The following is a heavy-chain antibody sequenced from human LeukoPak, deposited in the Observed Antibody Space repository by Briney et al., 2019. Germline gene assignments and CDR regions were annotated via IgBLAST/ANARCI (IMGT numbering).Heavy chain of an antibody. V-gene: IGHV3-43*02. CDR2: VGGNGVNT. CDR1: GFTFDNFA. Sequence: GGSLRLSCAASGFTFDNFAMHWVRQTPGKGLEWVSLVGGNGVNTYYADSVKGRFTISRDNSKNSLYLQMNSLRTEDTALYFCTKDSSSLWYFDFWGQGALVTVSS. J-gene: IGHJ4*02. D-gene: IGHD6-13*01. CDR3: TKDSSSLWYFDF.